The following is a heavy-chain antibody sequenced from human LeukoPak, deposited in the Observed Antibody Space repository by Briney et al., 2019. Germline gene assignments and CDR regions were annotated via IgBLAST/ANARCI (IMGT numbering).Heavy chain of an antibody. D-gene: IGHD3-10*01. Sequence: GGSLRLSRAASGFTSSHYAMRWVRQAPGKGLEWLSEIGGGGDGAYHADSVKGRFTISRDNSKNTLYLQMNSLRAEDTAVYYCTTSWPKVREGDQWGQGTLVTVSS. CDR2: IGGGGDGA. J-gene: IGHJ4*02. V-gene: IGHV3-23*01. CDR1: GFTSSHYA. CDR3: TTSWPKVREGDQ.